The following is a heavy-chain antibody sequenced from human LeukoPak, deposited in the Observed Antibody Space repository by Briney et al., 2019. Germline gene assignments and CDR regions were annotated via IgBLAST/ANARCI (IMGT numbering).Heavy chain of an antibody. CDR2: ISSSSSYI. CDR1: GFTFSSYS. J-gene: IGHJ4*02. D-gene: IGHD3-22*01. V-gene: IGHV3-21*01. Sequence: GGSLRLSCAASGFTFSSYSMNWVRQAPGKGLEWVSSISSSSSYIYYADSVKGRFTISRDNAKNSLYLQMNSLRAEDTAVYNCAGALPGYYDSSGYLDYWGQGTLVTVSS. CDR3: AGALPGYYDSSGYLDY.